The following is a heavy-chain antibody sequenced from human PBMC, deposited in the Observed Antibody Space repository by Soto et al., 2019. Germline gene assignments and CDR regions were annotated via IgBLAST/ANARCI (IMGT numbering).Heavy chain of an antibody. D-gene: IGHD5-12*01. Sequence: SETLSLTCTVSGGSISSYYWSWIRQPPGKGLEWIGYIYYSGSTNYNPSLKSRVTISVDTSKNQFSLKLSSVTAADTAVYYCARVAIVATISAVASEQLYYFGMDVWSQGSKVTVSS. CDR2: IYYSGST. CDR3: ARVAIVATISAVASEQLYYFGMDV. V-gene: IGHV4-59*01. CDR1: GGSISSYY. J-gene: IGHJ6*02.